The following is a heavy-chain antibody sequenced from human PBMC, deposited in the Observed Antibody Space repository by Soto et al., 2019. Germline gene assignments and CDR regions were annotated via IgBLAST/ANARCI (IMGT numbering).Heavy chain of an antibody. CDR1: GYTFTGYY. V-gene: IGHV1-2*02. J-gene: IGHJ6*02. D-gene: IGHD2-15*01. Sequence: ASVKVSCKASGYTFTGYYMHWVRQAPGQGLEWMGWINPNSGGTNYAQKFQGRVTMTRDTSISTAYMELSRLRSDDTAVYYCARAGDCSGGSCSPDFYYYYYGMDVWGQGTTVTVS. CDR2: INPNSGGT. CDR3: ARAGDCSGGSCSPDFYYYYYGMDV.